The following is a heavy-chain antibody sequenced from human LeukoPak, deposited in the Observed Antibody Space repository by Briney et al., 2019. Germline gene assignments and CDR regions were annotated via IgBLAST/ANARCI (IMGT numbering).Heavy chain of an antibody. CDR3: AKLLYNAFDI. CDR1: GGSISSGGYY. Sequence: PSETLSLTCTVSGGSISSGGYYWSWIRQPPGKGLEWIGYIYHSGSTYYNPSLKSRVTISVDGSKNQFSLKLSSVTAADTAVYYCAKLLYNAFDIWGQGTMVTVSS. V-gene: IGHV4-30-2*01. J-gene: IGHJ3*02. D-gene: IGHD2-21*01. CDR2: IYHSGST.